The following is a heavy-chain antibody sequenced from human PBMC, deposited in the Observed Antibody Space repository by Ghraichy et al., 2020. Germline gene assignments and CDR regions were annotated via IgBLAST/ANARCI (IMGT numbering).Heavy chain of an antibody. CDR2: ISGSGGST. J-gene: IGHJ6*02. D-gene: IGHD5-18*01. CDR3: AKGDEDTAMAVYYYFYAMDV. V-gene: IGHV3-23*01. Sequence: GGSLRLSCAASGFTFSRYAMSWVRQAPGKGLESVSVISGSGGSTYYADSVKGRFTISRDNSKNTLFLQMNSLTAEDPAVYYCAKGDEDTAMAVYYYFYAMDVWGQGTTVTVSS. CDR1: GFTFSRYA.